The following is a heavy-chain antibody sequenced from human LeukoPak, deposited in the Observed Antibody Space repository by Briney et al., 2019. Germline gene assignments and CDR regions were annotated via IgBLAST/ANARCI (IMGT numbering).Heavy chain of an antibody. CDR1: GGSVNRGRYF. CDR2: SYYSGST. D-gene: IGHD2-8*01. Sequence: SVTLSLMCSVSGGSVNRGRYFWSWVWQPPGEGLEWIGYSYYSGSTNYNPALKSRVTISVDTSKTQCSLKLSAVTAADTAVNYGARDPVYDAFDIRGQGTMVTVSS. J-gene: IGHJ3*02. CDR3: ARDPVYDAFDI. V-gene: IGHV4-61*01.